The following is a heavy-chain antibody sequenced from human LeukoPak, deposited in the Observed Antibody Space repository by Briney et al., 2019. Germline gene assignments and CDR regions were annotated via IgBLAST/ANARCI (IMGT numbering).Heavy chain of an antibody. CDR1: GFTFSSYG. CDR3: AKDVSALSHYYGMDV. CDR2: ISYDGSNK. V-gene: IGHV3-30*18. J-gene: IGHJ6*02. D-gene: IGHD2/OR15-2a*01. Sequence: GRSLRLSCAASGFTFSSYGMHWVRQAPGKGLEWVAVISYDGSNKYYADSVKGRFTISGDNSKNTLYLQMNSLRAEDTAVYYCAKDVSALSHYYGMDVWGQGTTVTVSS.